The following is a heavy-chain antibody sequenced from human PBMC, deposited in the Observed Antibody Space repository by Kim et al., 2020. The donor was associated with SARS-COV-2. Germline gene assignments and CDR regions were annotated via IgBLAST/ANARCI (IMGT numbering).Heavy chain of an antibody. Sequence: GGSLRLSCAASGFTFSSYDMHWVRQAPGKGLEWVAVIWYDGSNKYYADSVKGRFTISRDNSKNTLYLQMNSLRAEDTAVYYCARGARGWQQGYYYGMDVWGQGTTVTVSS. V-gene: IGHV3-33*01. CDR2: IWYDGSNK. CDR3: ARGARGWQQGYYYGMDV. J-gene: IGHJ6*02. CDR1: GFTFSSYD. D-gene: IGHD3-10*01.